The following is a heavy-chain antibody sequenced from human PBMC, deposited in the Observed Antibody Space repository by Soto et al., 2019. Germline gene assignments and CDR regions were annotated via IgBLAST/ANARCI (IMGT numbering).Heavy chain of an antibody. J-gene: IGHJ5*02. CDR1: GYTFTGYY. Sequence: ASVKVSCKASGYTFTGYYMHWVRQAPGQGLERMGWINPNSGGTNYAQKFQGWVTMTRDTSISTAYMELSRLRSDDTAVYYCARDNAYYDFWSGYYRYGWFDPWGQGTLVTVS. CDR2: INPNSGGT. CDR3: ARDNAYYDFWSGYYRYGWFDP. D-gene: IGHD3-3*01. V-gene: IGHV1-2*04.